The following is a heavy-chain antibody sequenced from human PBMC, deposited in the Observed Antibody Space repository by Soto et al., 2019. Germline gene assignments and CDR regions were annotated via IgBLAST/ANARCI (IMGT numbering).Heavy chain of an antibody. CDR3: ARDRASYSGGWYPYPGGVNYYYYGMDV. CDR1: GDSVTSNSAA. D-gene: IGHD6-19*01. J-gene: IGHJ6*02. V-gene: IGHV6-1*01. Sequence: SQTLSLTCAISGDSVTSNSAAWNWIRQSPSRGLEWLGRTYYRSKWYNDYAVSVKSRITINPDTSKNQFSLQLNSVTPEDTAVYYCARDRASYSGGWYPYPGGVNYYYYGMDVWGQGTTVTVSS. CDR2: TYYRSKWYN.